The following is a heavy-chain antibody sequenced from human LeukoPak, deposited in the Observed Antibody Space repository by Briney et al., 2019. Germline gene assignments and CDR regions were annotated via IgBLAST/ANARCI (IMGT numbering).Heavy chain of an antibody. CDR3: ARQAVAGTFDY. Sequence: ASVKVSCKASGYTFTGYYMHWVRLAPGQGLEWMGWINPNSGGTHFAQNFQGRVSMTSDTSISTAYMDLSRLSSDDTAVYYCARQAVAGTFDYWGQGTLVTVSS. V-gene: IGHV1-2*02. CDR1: GYTFTGYY. D-gene: IGHD6-19*01. CDR2: INPNSGGT. J-gene: IGHJ4*02.